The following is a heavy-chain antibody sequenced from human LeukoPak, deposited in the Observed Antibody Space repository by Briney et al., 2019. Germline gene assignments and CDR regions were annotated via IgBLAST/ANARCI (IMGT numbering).Heavy chain of an antibody. V-gene: IGHV4-61*02. CDR2: FYISGST. Sequence: SETLSLTCTVSGGSISSDNYYWSWIRQPAGKGLEWIGRFYISGSTNYNPSLKGRVTISVDTSKNQFSLKLSSVTAADTAVYYCAREEIRSWFDPWGQGTLVTVSS. CDR3: AREEIRSWFDP. D-gene: IGHD5-24*01. J-gene: IGHJ5*02. CDR1: GGSISSDNYY.